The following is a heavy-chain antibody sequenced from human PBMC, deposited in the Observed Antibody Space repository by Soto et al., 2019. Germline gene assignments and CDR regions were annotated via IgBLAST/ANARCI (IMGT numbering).Heavy chain of an antibody. V-gene: IGHV1-46*01. CDR1: GYTFTSYY. D-gene: IGHD3-3*01. J-gene: IGHJ6*02. Sequence: ASVKVSCKASGYTFTSYYMHWVRQAPGQGLEWMGIINPSGGSTSYAQKFQGRVTMTRDTSTSTVYMELSSLRSEDTAVYYCARVLSWASYYDFWSGYYNYYYVMDVWGQGSTVTVSS. CDR3: ARVLSWASYYDFWSGYYNYYYVMDV. CDR2: INPSGGST.